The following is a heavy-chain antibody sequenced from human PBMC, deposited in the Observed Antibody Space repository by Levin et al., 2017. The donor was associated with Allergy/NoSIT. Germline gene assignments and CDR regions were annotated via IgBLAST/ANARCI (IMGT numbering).Heavy chain of an antibody. V-gene: IGHV4-59*01. J-gene: IGHJ5*02. D-gene: IGHD3-9*01. CDR3: ARASYDILSLGFDP. CDR2: IYYSGST. CDR1: GGSISSYY. Sequence: PSETLSLTCTVSGGSISSYYWSWIRQPPGKGLEWIGYIYYSGSTNYNPSLKSRVTISVDTSKNQFSLKLSSVTAADTAVYYCARASYDILSLGFDPWGQGTLVTVSS.